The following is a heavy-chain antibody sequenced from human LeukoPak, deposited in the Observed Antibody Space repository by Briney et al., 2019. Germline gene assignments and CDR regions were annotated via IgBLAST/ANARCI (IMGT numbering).Heavy chain of an antibody. CDR1: GGSISSYH. CDR3: ARDENGYTYEDGLDV. Sequence: SETLSLTCTVSGGSISSYHWSWIRQPPGKGLECIGYISYSGSTNSNPSLESRVTMSLDTSKNQFSLRLSSVTAADTAVYYCARDENGYTYEDGLDVWGQGTTVTVSS. V-gene: IGHV4-59*01. CDR2: ISYSGST. J-gene: IGHJ6*02. D-gene: IGHD5-18*01.